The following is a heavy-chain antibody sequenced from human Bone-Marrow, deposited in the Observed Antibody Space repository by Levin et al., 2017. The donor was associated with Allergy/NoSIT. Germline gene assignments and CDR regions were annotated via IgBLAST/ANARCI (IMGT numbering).Heavy chain of an antibody. D-gene: IGHD1/OR15-1a*01. CDR2: ISSLGYTI. V-gene: IGHV3-48*03. CDR1: GFSFSSYE. J-gene: IGHJ4*02. CDR3: ARGGQTNTFFDY. Sequence: GGSLRLSCAVSGFSFSSYEMNWVRQAPGKGLEWLSYISSLGYTIYNADSVKGRFTISRDNAKNSLYLQMNSLRAEDTAIYYCARGGQTNTFFDYWGQGTLVTVSS.